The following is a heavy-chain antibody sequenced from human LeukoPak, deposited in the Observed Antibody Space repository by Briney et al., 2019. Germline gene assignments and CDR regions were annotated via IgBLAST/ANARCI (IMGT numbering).Heavy chain of an antibody. CDR3: ARDSSGWSLNYYYYYMDV. CDR1: GFTFSSYW. V-gene: IGHV3-7*01. D-gene: IGHD6-19*01. CDR2: IKQDGSEK. J-gene: IGHJ6*03. Sequence: GSLRLSCAASGFTFSSYWMSWVRQAPGKGLEWVANIKQDGSEKYYVDSVKGRFTISRDNAKNSLYLQMNSLRAEDTAVYYCARDSSGWSLNYYYYYMDVWGKGTTVTISS.